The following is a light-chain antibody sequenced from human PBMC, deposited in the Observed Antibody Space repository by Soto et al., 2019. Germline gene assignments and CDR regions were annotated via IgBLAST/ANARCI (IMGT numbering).Light chain of an antibody. CDR2: DVS. CDR1: SSDVGGYNY. J-gene: IGLJ3*02. Sequence: QSVLTQPASVSGSPGQSITISCTGTSSDVGGYNYVCWYQQLPGKAPKLIIYDVSSRPSGVSNRFSGSKSGNTASLSISGLQAEDEADYYCSSYTTSSTVVFGGGTKVTVL. V-gene: IGLV2-14*03. CDR3: SSYTTSSTVV.